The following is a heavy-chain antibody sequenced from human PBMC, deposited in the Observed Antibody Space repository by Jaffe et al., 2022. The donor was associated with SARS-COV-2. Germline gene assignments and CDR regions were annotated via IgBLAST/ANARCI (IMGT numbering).Heavy chain of an antibody. J-gene: IGHJ4*02. V-gene: IGHV3-9*01. Sequence: EVQLVESGGGLVQPGRSLRLSCVASGFTFDDYAMHWVRQAPGKGLEWVSGIAWNSGSIGYADSVKGRFTISRDNAKNSLYLQMNSLRPEDTALYFCVKGTVPTTRGGSDYWGQGTRVTVSP. CDR1: GFTFDDYA. CDR3: VKGTVPTTRGGSDY. D-gene: IGHD5-12*01. CDR2: IAWNSGSI.